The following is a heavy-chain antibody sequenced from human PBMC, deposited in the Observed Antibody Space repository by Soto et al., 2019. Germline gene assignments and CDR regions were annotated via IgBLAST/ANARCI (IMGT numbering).Heavy chain of an antibody. CDR3: ARRYGGNFDF. J-gene: IGHJ4*02. CDR2: IYYSGST. D-gene: IGHD1-26*01. V-gene: IGHV4-59*01. CDR1: GGSISSYY. Sequence: QVQLQESGPGLVKPSETLSLTCTGSGGSISSYYWSWIRQPPGKGLEWIGYIYYSGSTNYNPPLKSRVTISVDTSKNQFSLKLSSVTAADTAVYYCARRYGGNFDFWGQGTLVTVSS.